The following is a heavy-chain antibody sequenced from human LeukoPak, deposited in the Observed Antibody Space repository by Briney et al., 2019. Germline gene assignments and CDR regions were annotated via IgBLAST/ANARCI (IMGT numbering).Heavy chain of an antibody. D-gene: IGHD3-22*01. J-gene: IGHJ5*02. V-gene: IGHV3-48*01. CDR3: ARRDCDTIKCRGSNWFDP. Sequence: GGSLRLSCAASGFTFSSYAMNWVRQAPGKGLEWVSYISNSGSIIYYADSVKGRFTISRDNAKNSLYLQMNSLRAEDTAVYYCARRDCDTIKCRGSNWFDPWGQGTLVSVSS. CDR2: ISNSGSII. CDR1: GFTFSSYA.